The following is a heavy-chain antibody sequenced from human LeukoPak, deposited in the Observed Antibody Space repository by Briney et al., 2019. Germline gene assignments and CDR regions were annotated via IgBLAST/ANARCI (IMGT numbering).Heavy chain of an antibody. CDR1: GGSISSGDYY. V-gene: IGHV4-30-4*01. CDR2: IYYSGST. D-gene: IGHD3-22*01. CDR3: ARDLYYYDSSESPRDI. J-gene: IGHJ3*02. Sequence: SGTLSLTCTVSGGSISSGDYYWSWIRQPPGKGLEWIGYIYYSGSTYYNPSLKSRVTISVDTSKNQFSLKLSSVTAADTAVYYCARDLYYYDSSESPRDIWGQGTMVTVSS.